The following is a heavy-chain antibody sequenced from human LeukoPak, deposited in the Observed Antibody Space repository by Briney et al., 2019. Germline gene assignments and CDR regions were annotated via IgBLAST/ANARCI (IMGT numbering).Heavy chain of an antibody. J-gene: IGHJ4*02. CDR2: IHYSGST. V-gene: IGHV4-59*08. D-gene: IGHD6-19*01. CDR3: ARQEYSSGWNFDY. CDR1: GGSISSYH. Sequence: TSETLSLTCTVSGGSISSYHWIWIRQPPGKGLEWIGYIHYSGSTNYNPSLKSRVTTSVDTSKKQFSLKLRSVTAADTAVYYCARQEYSSGWNFDYWGQGTLVTVSS.